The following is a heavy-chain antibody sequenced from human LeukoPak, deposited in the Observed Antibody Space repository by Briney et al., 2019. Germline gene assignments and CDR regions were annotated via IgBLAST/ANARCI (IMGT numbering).Heavy chain of an antibody. CDR1: VGSISSGGYS. CDR3: ATNSYGSTDAFDI. V-gene: IGHV4-30-2*01. D-gene: IGHD5-18*01. CDR2: IYHSGST. Sequence: SQTLSLTCAVSVGSISSGGYSWSWIRQPPGKGLEWIGYIYHSGSTYYNPSLKSRVTISVDRSKNQFSLKLSSVTAADTAVYYCATNSYGSTDAFDIWGQGTMVTVSS. J-gene: IGHJ3*02.